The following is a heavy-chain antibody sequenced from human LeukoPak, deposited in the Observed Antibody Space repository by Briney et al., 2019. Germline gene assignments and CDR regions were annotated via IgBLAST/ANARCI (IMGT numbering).Heavy chain of an antibody. CDR2: IYYSGNT. J-gene: IGHJ5*02. D-gene: IGHD2-15*01. V-gene: IGHV4-59*08. CDR3: ARGRGYCSGGSCQNWFDP. CDR1: GGSISSYY. Sequence: SETLSLTCTVSGGSISSYYWSWIRQPPGKGLEWIGYIYYSGNTNYNPSLRSRLTLSVDTSKNQFSLKLSSVTAADTAVYYCARGRGYCSGGSCQNWFDPWGQGTLVTVSS.